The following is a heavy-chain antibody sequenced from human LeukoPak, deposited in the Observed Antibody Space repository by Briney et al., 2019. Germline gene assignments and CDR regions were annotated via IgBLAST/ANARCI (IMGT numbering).Heavy chain of an antibody. CDR3: ARWYCGGGSCYSYYYGMDV. Sequence: GASVQVSCKASGYTFTSYGISWVRQAPGQGLEWMGWISAYNGNTKYVQKLQGRVTMTTDSSTGTAYMELRSLTSDDTAVYYCARWYCGGGSCYSYYYGMDVWGQGTTVTVSS. V-gene: IGHV1-18*01. D-gene: IGHD2-15*01. CDR1: GYTFTSYG. CDR2: ISAYNGNT. J-gene: IGHJ6*02.